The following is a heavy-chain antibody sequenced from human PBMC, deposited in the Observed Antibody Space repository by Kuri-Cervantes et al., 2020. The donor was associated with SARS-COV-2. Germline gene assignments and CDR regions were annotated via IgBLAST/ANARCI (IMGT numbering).Heavy chain of an antibody. Sequence: GESLKISCAASGFNFSRTDMHWVRQAPGKGLEWVAVISNDGKNKKCIGSGKGRFTISRDNSQNTLYLRMTSLRSEDTAMYYCAKDRFGVHDFWGQGTLVTDSS. CDR3: AKDRFGVHDF. CDR1: GFNFSRTD. D-gene: IGHD2-8*01. CDR2: ISNDGKNK. J-gene: IGHJ4*02. V-gene: IGHV3-30*18.